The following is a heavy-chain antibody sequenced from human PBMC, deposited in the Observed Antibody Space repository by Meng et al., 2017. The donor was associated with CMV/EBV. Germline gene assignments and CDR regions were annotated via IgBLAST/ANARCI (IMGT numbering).Heavy chain of an antibody. CDR2: INPNSGGT. Sequence: ASVKVSCKASGYTFTGYYMHWVRQAPGQGLEWMGWINPNSGGTNYAQKFQGRVTMTRDTPISTAYMELSRLRSDDTAVYYCARDGGSSGSGWFDPWGQGTLVTVSS. J-gene: IGHJ5*02. CDR1: GYTFTGYY. CDR3: ARDGGSSGSGWFDP. V-gene: IGHV1-2*02. D-gene: IGHD3-10*01.